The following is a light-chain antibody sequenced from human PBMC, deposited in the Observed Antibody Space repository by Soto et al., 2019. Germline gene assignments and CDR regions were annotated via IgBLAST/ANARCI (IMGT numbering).Light chain of an antibody. V-gene: IGKV3-15*01. CDR2: GAS. Sequence: EIVMTQSPATLSVSPGERATLSCRASQSVSSNLAWYQQKPGQAPRLLIYGASTRATGIPARFSGSGSGTEFTLTISSLQPDDFATYYCQQYNGYSGTFGQGTKVDIK. CDR1: QSVSSN. J-gene: IGKJ1*01. CDR3: QQYNGYSGT.